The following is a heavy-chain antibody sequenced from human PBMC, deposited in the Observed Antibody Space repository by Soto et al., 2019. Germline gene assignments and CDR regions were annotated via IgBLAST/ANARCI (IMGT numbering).Heavy chain of an antibody. Sequence: ASVKVSCWTSGYTFLNYAIHWVRQAPGQVLEWMGWVNPSNGYTRYSENFQARLSLTRDTSANTAYMELTSLRSEDTAVYYCARRLSAVDGWGQGTVVTVSS. J-gene: IGHJ3*01. CDR3: ARRLSAVDG. V-gene: IGHV1-3*01. CDR1: GYTFLNYA. CDR2: VNPSNGYT.